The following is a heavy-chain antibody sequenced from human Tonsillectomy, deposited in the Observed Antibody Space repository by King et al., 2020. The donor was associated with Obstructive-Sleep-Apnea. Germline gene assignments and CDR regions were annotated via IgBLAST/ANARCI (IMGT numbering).Heavy chain of an antibody. J-gene: IGHJ4*02. D-gene: IGHD4-17*01. V-gene: IGHV4-59*08. CDR2: MYYSGNT. Sequence: VQLQESGPGLVKPSETLSLTCTVSGGSISNYYLSWIRQPPGKGLEWIGYMYYSGNTNFNPSLKSRVTISADTSKIQFSLRLSSVTAADTAVYYCARHRGVEDYGDYGDYFDYWGQGTLVTVSS. CDR1: GGSISNYY. CDR3: ARHRGVEDYGDYGDYFDY.